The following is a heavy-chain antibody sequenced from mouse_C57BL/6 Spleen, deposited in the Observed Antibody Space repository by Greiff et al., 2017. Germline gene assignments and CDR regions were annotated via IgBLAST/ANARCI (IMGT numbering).Heavy chain of an antibody. J-gene: IGHJ4*01. CDR1: GFTFSDYG. D-gene: IGHD3-3*01. Sequence: EVQGVESGGGLVKPGGSLKLSCAASGFTFSDYGMHWVRQAPEKGLEWVAYISSVSSTIYYADTVKGRFTISRDNAKNTLFLQMTSLRSEDTAMYYCARTLDAYAMDYWGQGTSGTVSS. CDR2: ISSVSSTI. CDR3: ARTLDAYAMDY. V-gene: IGHV5-17*01.